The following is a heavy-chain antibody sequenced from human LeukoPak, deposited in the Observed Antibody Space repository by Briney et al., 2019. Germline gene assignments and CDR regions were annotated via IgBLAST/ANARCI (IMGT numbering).Heavy chain of an antibody. CDR3: ATPGRAFDI. Sequence: TGGSLRLSCAASGFTFSSYGMHWVRQAPGKGQEWVAFIRYDGSNKYYADSVKGRFTISKDNSKNTLYLQMNSLRAEDTAVYYCATPGRAFDIWGQGTMVTVSS. CDR2: IRYDGSNK. V-gene: IGHV3-30*02. CDR1: GFTFSSYG. J-gene: IGHJ3*02.